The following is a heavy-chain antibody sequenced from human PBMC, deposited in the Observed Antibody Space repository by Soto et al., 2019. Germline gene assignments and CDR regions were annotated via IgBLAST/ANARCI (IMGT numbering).Heavy chain of an antibody. V-gene: IGHV3-30*18. J-gene: IGHJ6*02. CDR2: ISYDGSNK. CDR3: AKERTSSGSYYYYYYYGMDV. Sequence: PGGSLRLSCAASGFTFSSYGMHWVRQAPGKGLEWVAVISYDGSNKYYADSVKGRFTISRDNSKNTLYLQMNSLRAEDTAVYYCAKERTSSGSYYYYYYYGMDVWGQGTTVTVS. CDR1: GFTFSSYG. D-gene: IGHD3-10*01.